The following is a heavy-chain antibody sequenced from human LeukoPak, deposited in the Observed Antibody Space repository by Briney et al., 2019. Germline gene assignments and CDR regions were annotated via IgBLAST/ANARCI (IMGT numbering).Heavy chain of an antibody. D-gene: IGHD3-3*01. CDR3: ARGGLKYYDFWSGYYSNVHWFDP. J-gene: IGHJ5*02. CDR2: ISYDGSNK. V-gene: IGHV3-30*01. Sequence: GGSLRLSCAASGFTFSSYAMHWVRQAPGKGLEWVAVISYDGSNKYYADSVKGRFTISRDNSKNTLYLQMNSLRAEDTAVYYCARGGLKYYDFWSGYYSNVHWFDPWGQGTLVTVSS. CDR1: GFTFSSYA.